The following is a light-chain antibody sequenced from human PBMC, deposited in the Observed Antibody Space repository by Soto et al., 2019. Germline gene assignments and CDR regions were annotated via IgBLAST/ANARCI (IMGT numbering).Light chain of an antibody. CDR3: SSYTSSSNYV. CDR2: AVS. Sequence: QSVLTQPASVSGSPGQSITISCTGTSSDVGGYNYVSWYQQHPGKAPKLMIYAVSKRPSGVSNRLSGSRSGNTASLTISGLQADDAGDYYCSSYTSSSNYVFGSGTKLTVL. J-gene: IGLJ1*01. V-gene: IGLV2-14*01. CDR1: SSDVGGYNY.